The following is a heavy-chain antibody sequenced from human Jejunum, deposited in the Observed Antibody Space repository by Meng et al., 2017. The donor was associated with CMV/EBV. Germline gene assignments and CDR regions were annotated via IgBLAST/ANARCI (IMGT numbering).Heavy chain of an antibody. CDR2: ISWTSGRI. CDR1: GSTFVDSA. CDR3: AKDKGRNYYYGMDV. Sequence: GSTFVDSALHADRQATGRGLGWVSGISWTSGRIGYTDSVKGPFTTSRDNAKNSLYLQRNSLRAEDTALYYCAKDKGRNYYYGMDVWGQGTTVTVSS. J-gene: IGHJ6*02. V-gene: IGHV3-9*01.